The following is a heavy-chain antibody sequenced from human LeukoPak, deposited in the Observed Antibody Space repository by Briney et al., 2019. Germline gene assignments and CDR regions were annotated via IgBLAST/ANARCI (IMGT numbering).Heavy chain of an antibody. D-gene: IGHD2-21*02. Sequence: SETLSLTCTVSGGSISSYYWSWIRQPPGKGLEWIGYIYYSGSTNYNPSLKSRVTISVDTSKNQFSLELSSVTAADTAVYYCARVNDCGGDCYSHPHFDYWGQGTLVTVSS. CDR3: ARVNDCGGDCYSHPHFDY. J-gene: IGHJ4*02. CDR2: IYYSGST. V-gene: IGHV4-59*01. CDR1: GGSISSYY.